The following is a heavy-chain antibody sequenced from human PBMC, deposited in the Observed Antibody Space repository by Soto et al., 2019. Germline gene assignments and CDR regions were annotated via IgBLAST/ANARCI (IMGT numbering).Heavy chain of an antibody. J-gene: IGHJ6*02. D-gene: IGHD3-3*01. CDR2: INAGNGNT. CDR1: GYTFTSYA. V-gene: IGHV1-3*01. Sequence: QVQLVQSGAEVKKPGASVKVSCKASGYTFTSYAMHWVRQAPGQRLEWMGWINAGNGNTKYSQKFQGRVTITRDTSASTAYMELSSLRSEDTAVYYCARDQEASIDDFWSGYCSIWGQGTTVTVSS. CDR3: ARDQEASIDDFWSGYCSI.